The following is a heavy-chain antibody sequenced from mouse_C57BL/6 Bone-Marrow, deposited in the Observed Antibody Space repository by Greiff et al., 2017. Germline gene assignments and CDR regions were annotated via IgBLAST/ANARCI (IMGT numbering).Heavy chain of an antibody. CDR1: GYTFTSYG. CDR3: ARFAYSGPY. Sequence: QVQLQQSGAELARPGASVKLSCKASGYTFTSYGISWVKQRTGQGLEWIGEIYPRSGNTYYNEKFKGKATLTADKSSSTACMELRSLTSEDSAVYFCARFAYSGPYWGQGTLVTVSA. J-gene: IGHJ3*01. D-gene: IGHD2-12*01. V-gene: IGHV1-81*01. CDR2: IYPRSGNT.